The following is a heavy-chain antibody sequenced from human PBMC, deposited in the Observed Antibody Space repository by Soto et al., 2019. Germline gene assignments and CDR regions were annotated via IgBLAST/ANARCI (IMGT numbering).Heavy chain of an antibody. CDR1: GDSINSRY. V-gene: IGHV4-59*11. CDR3: VRQRGNYFDF. J-gene: IGHJ4*02. D-gene: IGHD3-10*01. CDR2: IDYVGST. Sequence: TSETLFLTCSVSGDSINSRYWSWIRQPPGKGLEWIGYIDYVGSTNYAPSLQSRVTMSVDTSKNQVSLKLRYVTAADTAVYYCVRQRGNYFDFWGQGTLVTVSS.